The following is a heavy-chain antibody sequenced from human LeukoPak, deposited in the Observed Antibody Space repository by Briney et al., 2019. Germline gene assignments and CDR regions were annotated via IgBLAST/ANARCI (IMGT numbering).Heavy chain of an antibody. CDR3: ARQVTFGYAYAYYFDY. Sequence: SETLSLTCTVSGGSISTSYYYWGWIRQPPGKGLEWIGNIHNSESTYYNPSLKSRVTISVDTSKNQFSLKLSSVTAADTAVYYCARQVTFGYAYAYYFDYWGQGTLVTVSS. CDR2: IHNSEST. CDR1: GGSISTSYYY. V-gene: IGHV4-39*01. J-gene: IGHJ4*02. D-gene: IGHD5-18*01.